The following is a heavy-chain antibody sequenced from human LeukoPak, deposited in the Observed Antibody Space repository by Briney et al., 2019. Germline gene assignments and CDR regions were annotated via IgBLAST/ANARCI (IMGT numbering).Heavy chain of an antibody. CDR2: ISSSSSHI. D-gene: IGHD6-13*01. CDR1: GFTFSSYS. Sequence: PGGSLRLSCAASGFTFSSYSMNWVRQAPGKGLEWVSSISSSSSHIYYADSVKGRFTISRDNAKNSLYLQMNSLRAEDTAVYYCACATAAFDYWGQGTLVTVSS. J-gene: IGHJ4*02. CDR3: ACATAAFDY. V-gene: IGHV3-21*01.